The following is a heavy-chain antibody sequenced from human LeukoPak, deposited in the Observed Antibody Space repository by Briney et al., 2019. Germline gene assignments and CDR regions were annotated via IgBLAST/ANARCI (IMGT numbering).Heavy chain of an antibody. J-gene: IGHJ5*02. V-gene: IGHV4-4*07. D-gene: IGHD2-15*01. CDR2: IYTSGST. CDR3: ARDLQDVVVVAATLGNWFDP. CDR1: GVSISSYY. Sequence: PSETLSLTCTVSGVSISSYYWSWIRQPAGKGLEWLGRIYTSGSTNYNPSLKSRVTMSVDTSKNQFSLKLSSVTAADTAVYYCARDLQDVVVVAATLGNWFDPWGQGTLVTVSS.